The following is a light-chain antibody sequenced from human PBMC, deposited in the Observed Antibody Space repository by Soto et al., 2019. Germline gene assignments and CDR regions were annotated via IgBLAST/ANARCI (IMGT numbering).Light chain of an antibody. CDR2: DAS. CDR1: QSVSNN. CDR3: QQYNNLPPWT. V-gene: IGKV3-15*01. J-gene: IGKJ1*01. Sequence: ILMTQSPATLSVSPGERATLSCRASQSVSNNLAWYQQKPGQAPRLLIYDASTRATGIPARFSGSVSGTEFTLTISGMQSEDFAVYYCQQYNNLPPWTCGQGTKVEIK.